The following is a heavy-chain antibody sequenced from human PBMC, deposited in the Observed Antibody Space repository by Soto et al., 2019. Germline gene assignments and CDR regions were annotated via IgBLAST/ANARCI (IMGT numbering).Heavy chain of an antibody. CDR2: INPNSGGT. J-gene: IGHJ3*02. CDR3: ARGYYYDSSRQAFAI. Sequence: ASVKVSCKASGYTFTGYYMHWVRQAPGQGLEWMGWINPNSGGTNYAQKFQGWVTMTRDTSISTAYMELSRLRSDDTAVYYCARGYYYDSSRQAFAIWGQGTMVTVSS. D-gene: IGHD3-22*01. CDR1: GYTFTGYY. V-gene: IGHV1-2*04.